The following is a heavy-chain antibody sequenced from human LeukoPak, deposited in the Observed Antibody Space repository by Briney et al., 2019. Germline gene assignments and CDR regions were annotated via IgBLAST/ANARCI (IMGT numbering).Heavy chain of an antibody. J-gene: IGHJ6*02. D-gene: IGHD6-19*01. Sequence: ASVKVSCKASGGTFSSYAISWVRQAPGQGLEWMGRIIPILGIANYAQKFQGRVTITADKSTSTAYMELSSLRSEDTAVYYCARDQYSSGWYNSYYYYGMDVWGQGTTVTVSS. CDR1: GGTFSSYA. CDR2: IIPILGIA. V-gene: IGHV1-69*04. CDR3: ARDQYSSGWYNSYYYYGMDV.